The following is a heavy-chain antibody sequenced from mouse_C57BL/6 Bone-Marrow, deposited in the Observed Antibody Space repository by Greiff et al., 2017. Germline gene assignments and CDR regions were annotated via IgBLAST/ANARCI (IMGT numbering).Heavy chain of an antibody. CDR1: GYTFTSYY. CDR2: IYPGSGNT. Sequence: VQLQESGAELARPGASVKLSCKASGYTFTSYYIHWVKQRPGQGLEWIGWIYPGSGNTKYNEKFKGKATLTADTSSSTAYMQLSSLTSEDSAVYYCARSLTGLGWFAYWGQGTLVTVSA. J-gene: IGHJ3*01. V-gene: IGHV1-66*01. CDR3: ARSLTGLGWFAY. D-gene: IGHD4-1*01.